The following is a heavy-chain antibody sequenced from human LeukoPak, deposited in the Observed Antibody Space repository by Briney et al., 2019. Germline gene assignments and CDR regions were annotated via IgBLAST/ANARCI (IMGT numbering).Heavy chain of an antibody. CDR1: GFTFSSYS. V-gene: IGHV3-21*01. J-gene: IGHJ4*02. CDR3: ARVEGLEYDSSGYYYTFDY. D-gene: IGHD3-22*01. Sequence: KPGGSLRLSCAASGFTFSSYSMNWVRQAPGKGLEWVSSISSSSSYIYYADSVKGRFTISRDNAKNSLYLQMNSLRGEDTAVYYCARVEGLEYDSSGYYYTFDYWGQGTLVTVSS. CDR2: ISSSSSYI.